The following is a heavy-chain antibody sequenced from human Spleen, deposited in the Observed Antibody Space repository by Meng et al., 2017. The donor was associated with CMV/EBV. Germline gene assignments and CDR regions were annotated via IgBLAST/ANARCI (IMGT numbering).Heavy chain of an antibody. J-gene: IGHJ4*02. Sequence: LSLTCAVYGGSFSGYYWSWIRQPPGKGLEWIGEINHSGSTNYNPSLKSRVTISVDTSKNQFSLKLSSVTAADTAVYYCAGHPRYFDYWGQGTLVTVSS. CDR1: GGSFSGYY. CDR3: AGHPRYFDY. V-gene: IGHV4-34*01. CDR2: INHSGST.